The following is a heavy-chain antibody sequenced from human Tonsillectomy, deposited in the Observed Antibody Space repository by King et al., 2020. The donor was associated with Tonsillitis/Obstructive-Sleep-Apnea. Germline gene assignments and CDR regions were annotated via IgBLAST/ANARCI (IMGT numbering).Heavy chain of an antibody. Sequence: GMHWVRQAPGKGLEWVAVILFDGSNKYYKDSVKGRFTISRDNSKNTLYLQMNSLRAEDTAVYYCAKGGDSDPFFDCWGQGTLVAVSS. D-gene: IGHD2-21*02. J-gene: IGHJ4*02. CDR2: ILFDGSNK. CDR1: G. V-gene: IGHV3-30*18. CDR3: AKGGDSDPFFDC.